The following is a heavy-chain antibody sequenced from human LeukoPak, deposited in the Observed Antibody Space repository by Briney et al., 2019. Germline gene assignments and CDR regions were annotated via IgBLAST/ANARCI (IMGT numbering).Heavy chain of an antibody. CDR3: ARDGHPFDS. J-gene: IGHJ4*02. CDR2: INQDGSEK. V-gene: IGHV3-7*01. CDR1: GFRFTSYW. Sequence: GGSLRLSCAASGFRFTSYWMSWVRQAPGKGLEWAANINQDGSEKYYGDSVKGRFTISRDNAKNSLYLQMSSLRAEDTAVYFCARDGHPFDSWGQGTLVTVSS.